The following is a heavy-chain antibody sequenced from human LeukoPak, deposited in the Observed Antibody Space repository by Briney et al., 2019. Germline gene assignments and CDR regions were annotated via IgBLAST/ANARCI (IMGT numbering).Heavy chain of an antibody. V-gene: IGHV3-21*01. J-gene: IGHJ4*02. CDR2: ISSSVSYI. CDR3: ARGTYGDYSFDS. Sequence: PGGSLRLSCAASGFTFSTYSMNWARQAPGKGLEWVSSISSSVSYIYYADSVRGRFTISRGNANNSLYLQMNSLRAEDTAVYYCARGTYGDYSFDSWGQGTLVTVSS. D-gene: IGHD4-17*01. CDR1: GFTFSTYS.